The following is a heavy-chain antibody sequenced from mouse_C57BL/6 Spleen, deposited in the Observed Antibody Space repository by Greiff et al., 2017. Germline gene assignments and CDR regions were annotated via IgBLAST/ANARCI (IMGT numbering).Heavy chain of an antibody. CDR2: IYPGDGDT. CDR1: GFAFSSSW. Sequence: VQLQQSGPELVKPGASVKISCTASGFAFSSSWMNWVKQRPGKGLEWIGRIYPGDGDTNYNEKFKGKATLTADKSSSTAYKQLSSLTSEDSAVYVCARYHYGSSGYYYAMDYWGQGTSVTVSA. CDR3: ARYHYGSSGYYYAMDY. D-gene: IGHD1-1*01. V-gene: IGHV1-82*01. J-gene: IGHJ4*01.